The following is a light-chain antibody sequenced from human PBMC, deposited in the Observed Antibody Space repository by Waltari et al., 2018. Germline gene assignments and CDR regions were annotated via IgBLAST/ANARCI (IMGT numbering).Light chain of an antibody. CDR2: EDS. CDR1: SSQIGNKY. J-gene: IGLJ7*01. V-gene: IGLV1-51*02. Sequence: QSVLTQPPSVSAAPGQRVTISCSGGSSQIGNKYVSWYRQFPGTAPKLLIYEDSERPSGIPGRFSGSKSGTSATLDITGLQAGDEADYYCGTWDSSLSGAVFGGGTHLTVL. CDR3: GTWDSSLSGAV.